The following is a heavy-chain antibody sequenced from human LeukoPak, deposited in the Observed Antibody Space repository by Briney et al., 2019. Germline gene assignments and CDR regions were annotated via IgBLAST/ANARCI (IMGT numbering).Heavy chain of an antibody. CDR3: ARRWSPITMVRGVYYFDY. J-gene: IGHJ4*02. V-gene: IGHV4-34*01. CDR1: GGSFSGYY. Sequence: SETLSLTCAVYGGSFSGYYWSWLRQPPGKGLEWIGEINHSGSTNYNPSLKSRVTISVDTSKNQFSLKLSSVTAADTAVYYCARRWSPITMVRGVYYFDYWGQGTLVTVSS. CDR2: INHSGST. D-gene: IGHD3-10*01.